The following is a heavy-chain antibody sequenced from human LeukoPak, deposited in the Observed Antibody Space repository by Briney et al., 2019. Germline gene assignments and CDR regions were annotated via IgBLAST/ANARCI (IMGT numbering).Heavy chain of an antibody. CDR1: GGSMNNYY. Sequence: SETLSLTCTVSGGSMNNYYWNWIRQPAGKGLEWIGRIYTSGSTNYNPSLKSRVTISVDTSKNQFSLKLSSVTAADTAVYYCARDDPHYYDSSGPFDYWGQGTLVTVSS. CDR2: IYTSGST. J-gene: IGHJ4*02. V-gene: IGHV4-4*07. D-gene: IGHD3-22*01. CDR3: ARDDPHYYDSSGPFDY.